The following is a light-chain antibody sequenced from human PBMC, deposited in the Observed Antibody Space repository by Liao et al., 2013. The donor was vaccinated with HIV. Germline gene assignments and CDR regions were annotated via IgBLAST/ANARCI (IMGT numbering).Light chain of an antibody. CDR2: KDN. CDR3: YSVADNNLV. CDR1: VLAKKH. J-gene: IGLJ1*01. V-gene: IGLV3-27*01. Sequence: SYELTQPSSVSVSPGQTARISCSGDVLAKKHARWIQQRPGQAPLLVIYKDNQRPSGIPERFSGSSSGTTVTLTINGAQLEDEADYFCYSVADNNLVFGTGTRVTVL.